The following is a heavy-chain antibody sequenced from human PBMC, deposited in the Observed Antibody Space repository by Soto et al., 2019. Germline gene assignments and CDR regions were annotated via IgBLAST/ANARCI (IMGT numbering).Heavy chain of an antibody. Sequence: ASVKVSCKASGYTFITYAIYWVRQAPGQRLEWMGWINAGNGNTKYSQKFQGRVTITRDTSARTAYMELRSLQSEDTAVYYCARSIAARLYYFYGMDVWGQGTTGTVS. V-gene: IGHV1-3*01. J-gene: IGHJ6*02. CDR3: ARSIAARLYYFYGMDV. D-gene: IGHD6-6*01. CDR1: GYTFITYA. CDR2: INAGNGNT.